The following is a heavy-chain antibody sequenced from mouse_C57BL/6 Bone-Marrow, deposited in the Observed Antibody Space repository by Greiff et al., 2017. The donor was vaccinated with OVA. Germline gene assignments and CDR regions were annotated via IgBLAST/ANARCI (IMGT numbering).Heavy chain of an antibody. V-gene: IGHV5-6*01. CDR2: ISSGGSYT. Sequence: EVMLVESGGDLVKPGGSLKLSCAASGFTFSSYGMSWVRQTPDKRLEWVATISSGGSYTYYPDSVKGRFTISRDNAKNTRYLQMSSLKSEDTAMYYCASLWLRRDYYAMDYWGQGTSVTVSS. D-gene: IGHD2-2*01. CDR1: GFTFSSYG. J-gene: IGHJ4*01. CDR3: ASLWLRRDYYAMDY.